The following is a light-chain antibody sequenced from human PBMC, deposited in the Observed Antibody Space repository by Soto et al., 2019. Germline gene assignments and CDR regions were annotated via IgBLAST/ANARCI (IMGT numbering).Light chain of an antibody. Sequence: DIQMTQSPSSVSASVGDRVTITCRASQSISSLFAWYQQKPGKAPNLLIHTASSLQSGVLSRFSGSGSGTDFTLTISSLQTEDFATYYCQQANSFPLTFGGGTKVEIK. CDR3: QQANSFPLT. CDR1: QSISSL. V-gene: IGKV1-12*01. J-gene: IGKJ4*01. CDR2: TAS.